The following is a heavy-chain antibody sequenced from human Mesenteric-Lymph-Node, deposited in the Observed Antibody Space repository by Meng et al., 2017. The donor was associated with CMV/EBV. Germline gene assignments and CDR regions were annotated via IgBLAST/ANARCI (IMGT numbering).Heavy chain of an antibody. CDR1: GVSVTSGAYH. V-gene: IGHV4-61*08. D-gene: IGHD2/OR15-2a*01. Sequence: QVRLRWSGPGLVKPSETLSLTCIVSGVSVTSGAYHWSWIRQSPGKGLEWVGYIYGTGITIYNPSLKSRVTILLETSKNQFSLKLNSVTTADTAVYYCAKSRSSTPGIVDDWGQGTLVTVSS. CDR2: IYGTGIT. J-gene: IGHJ4*02. CDR3: AKSRSSTPGIVDD.